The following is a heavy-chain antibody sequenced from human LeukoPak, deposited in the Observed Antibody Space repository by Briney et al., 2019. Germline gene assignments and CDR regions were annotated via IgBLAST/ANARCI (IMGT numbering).Heavy chain of an antibody. CDR3: AIEQWELKS. D-gene: IGHD1-26*01. Sequence: GGSLRLSCAASGFTFYNSGMGWVRQAPGKGLEWVSAISGSGGITYYADSVKGRFTISRDVSKNTLYLQMNSLKAEGTAVYYCAIEQWELKSRGQGTPVTVSS. J-gene: IGHJ1*01. CDR1: GFTFYNSG. CDR2: ISGSGGIT. V-gene: IGHV3-23*01.